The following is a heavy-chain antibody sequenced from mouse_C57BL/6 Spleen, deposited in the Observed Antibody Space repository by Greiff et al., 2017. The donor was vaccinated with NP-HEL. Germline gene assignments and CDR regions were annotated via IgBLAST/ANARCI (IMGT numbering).Heavy chain of an antibody. Sequence: EVKLQESGAELVKPGASVKLSCTASGFNIKDYYMHWVKQRTEQGLEWIGRIDPEDGETKYAPKFQGKATITADTSSNTAYLQLISLTSEDTAVYYCALYGNPFAYWGQGTLVTVSA. V-gene: IGHV14-2*01. J-gene: IGHJ3*01. CDR1: GFNIKDYY. D-gene: IGHD2-1*01. CDR2: IDPEDGET. CDR3: ALYGNPFAY.